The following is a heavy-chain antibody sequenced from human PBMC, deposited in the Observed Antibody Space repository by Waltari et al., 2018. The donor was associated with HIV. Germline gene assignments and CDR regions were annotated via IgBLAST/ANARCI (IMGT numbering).Heavy chain of an antibody. CDR2: ISGSGGST. D-gene: IGHD6-19*01. V-gene: IGHV3-23*01. CDR3: ATVPHIAVHGYFDY. Sequence: VHLLESGGGLVQPGGSLRLSCAASGFTFSNYDMSWVRQAPGEGLEWVSSISGSGGSTYYADSVKGRFTISRDNSNNMLDLHMRSLRTEDTAIYYCATVPHIAVHGYFDYWGQGTLVIVSS. J-gene: IGHJ4*02. CDR1: GFTFSNYD.